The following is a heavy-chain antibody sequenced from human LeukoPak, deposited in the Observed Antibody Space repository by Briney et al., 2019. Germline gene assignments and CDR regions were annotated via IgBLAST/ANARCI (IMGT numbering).Heavy chain of an antibody. Sequence: GGSLRLSCAASGFTFSSYGMHWVRQAPGKGLEWVAVISYDGSNKYYADSVKGRFTISRDNSENMLYLQMNSLRAEDTAVYYCAKEWGSSSSYFDYWGQGTLVTVSS. D-gene: IGHD6-6*01. J-gene: IGHJ4*02. V-gene: IGHV3-30*18. CDR2: ISYDGSNK. CDR1: GFTFSSYG. CDR3: AKEWGSSSSYFDY.